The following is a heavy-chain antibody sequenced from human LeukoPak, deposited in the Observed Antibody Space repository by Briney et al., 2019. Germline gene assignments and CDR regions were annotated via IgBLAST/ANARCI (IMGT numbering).Heavy chain of an antibody. J-gene: IGHJ5*02. V-gene: IGHV5-51*01. Sequence: GESLKISCKGSGYSFTNYWIGWVRQMPGKGLEGMGIIYPGDSDTRYSPSFQGQVTISADKSISTAYLQWSSLKASDTAMYYCARRPYYDSSGYSYNWFDPWGQGTLVTVSS. CDR1: GYSFTNYW. CDR2: IYPGDSDT. D-gene: IGHD3-22*01. CDR3: ARRPYYDSSGYSYNWFDP.